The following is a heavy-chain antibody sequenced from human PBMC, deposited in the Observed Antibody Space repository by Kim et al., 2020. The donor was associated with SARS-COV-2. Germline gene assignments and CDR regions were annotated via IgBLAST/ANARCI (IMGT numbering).Heavy chain of an antibody. D-gene: IGHD2-8*02. V-gene: IGHV3-9*01. CDR3: AKIRWDFTDYGMDV. Sequence: YADSVKGRLPTSRDNAKNSLYLPMNSLRAEDTALYYCAKIRWDFTDYGMDVWGQGTTVTVPS. J-gene: IGHJ6*02.